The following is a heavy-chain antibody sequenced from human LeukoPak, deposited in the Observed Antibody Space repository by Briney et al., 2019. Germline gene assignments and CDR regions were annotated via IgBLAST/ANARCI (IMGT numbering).Heavy chain of an antibody. D-gene: IGHD6-19*01. CDR2: IRYDGSNK. V-gene: IGHV3-30*02. CDR3: AKDSGRIAVAGTIDY. CDR1: VCTFSSYG. Sequence: GGSLRLSCAASVCTFSSYGMHWVRQALGKGLEWVAFIRYDGSNKYYADSVKGRFTISRDNSKNTLYLQMNSLRAEDTAVYYCAKDSGRIAVAGTIDYWGQGTLVTVSS. J-gene: IGHJ4*02.